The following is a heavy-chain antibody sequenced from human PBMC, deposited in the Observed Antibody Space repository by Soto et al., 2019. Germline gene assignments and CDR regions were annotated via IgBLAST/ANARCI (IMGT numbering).Heavy chain of an antibody. CDR1: GYSFISYW. Sequence: GESLKISCKTSGYSFISYWVAWVRQKPGKGLEWMGTFYPGDSTSTYSPSFQGQVTISVDKSISTAYLHLSSLRASDTAMYYCARIIGYCRNNDCSWTFDIWGQGTTVTVSS. V-gene: IGHV5-51*01. CDR2: FYPGDSTS. D-gene: IGHD2-2*03. J-gene: IGHJ3*02. CDR3: ARIIGYCRNNDCSWTFDI.